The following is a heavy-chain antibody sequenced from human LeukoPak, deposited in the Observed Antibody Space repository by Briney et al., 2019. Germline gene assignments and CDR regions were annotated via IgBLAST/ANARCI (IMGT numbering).Heavy chain of an antibody. J-gene: IGHJ5*02. CDR1: GGSISSSSYY. V-gene: IGHV4-39*07. D-gene: IGHD3-3*01. Sequence: PSETLSLTCTVSGGSISSSSYYWGWIRQPPGKGLEWIGSIYYSGSTYYNPSLKSRVTISVDTSKNQFSLKLSSVTAADTAVYYCARSCSNTVLRFFHTRTNWFDPWGQGTLVTVSS. CDR3: ARSCSNTVLRFFHTRTNWFDP. CDR2: IYYSGST.